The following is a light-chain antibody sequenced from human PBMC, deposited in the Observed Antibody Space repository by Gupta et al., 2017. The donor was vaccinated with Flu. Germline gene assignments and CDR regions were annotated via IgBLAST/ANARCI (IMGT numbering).Light chain of an antibody. Sequence: QSAPTQPRSVSGSPGQSVTISCTGFSNDVGGSNRLSWYQQRPGKAPKLILYDVTERPSGVPDRFSGSKSGNTASLTISGLQADDEADYYCSSHAGRVTWVFGTGTTVTVL. V-gene: IGLV2-11*01. CDR2: DVT. J-gene: IGLJ1*01. CDR1: SNDVGGSNR. CDR3: SSHAGRVTWV.